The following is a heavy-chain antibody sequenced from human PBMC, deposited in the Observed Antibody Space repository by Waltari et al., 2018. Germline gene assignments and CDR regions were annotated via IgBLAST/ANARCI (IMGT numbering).Heavy chain of an antibody. J-gene: IGHJ6*03. D-gene: IGHD3-9*01. CDR1: GGSISSGDYY. CDR2: IYYSGST. CDR3: AREGRYFDWLSSYYYYYMDV. V-gene: IGHV4-30-4*08. Sequence: QVQLQESGPGLVKPSQTLSLTCTVSGGSISSGDYYWRWIRQPPGKGLEWIGYIYYSGSTYYNPSLKSRVTISVDTSKNQFSLKLSSVTAADTAVYYCAREGRYFDWLSSYYYYYMDVWGKGTTVTVSS.